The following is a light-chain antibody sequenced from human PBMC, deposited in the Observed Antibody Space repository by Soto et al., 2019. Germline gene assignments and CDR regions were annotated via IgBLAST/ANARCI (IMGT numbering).Light chain of an antibody. J-gene: IGKJ5*01. Sequence: VMTQSPASLSVSPGERATLSCRASESVSSNLAWYQQKPGQGPRLLIYGASTRATGIPARFSGSGSGTESTLTISSLQSEDFAAYYCQQYNSWPWTFGQGTRLEI. CDR1: ESVSSN. CDR2: GAS. CDR3: QQYNSWPWT. V-gene: IGKV3-15*01.